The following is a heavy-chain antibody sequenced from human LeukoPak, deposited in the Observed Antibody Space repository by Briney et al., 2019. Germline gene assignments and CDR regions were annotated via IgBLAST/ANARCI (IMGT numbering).Heavy chain of an antibody. V-gene: IGHV1-2*02. D-gene: IGHD1-26*01. J-gene: IGHJ4*02. Sequence: ASVKVSCKASGYTFTGYYMHWVRQAPGQGLEWMGWINPNRGGTNYAQKFQGRVTMTRDTSISTAYMELSSLRSEDTAVYYCARDGGSYYDYWGQGTLVTVSS. CDR3: ARDGGSYYDY. CDR1: GYTFTGYY. CDR2: INPNRGGT.